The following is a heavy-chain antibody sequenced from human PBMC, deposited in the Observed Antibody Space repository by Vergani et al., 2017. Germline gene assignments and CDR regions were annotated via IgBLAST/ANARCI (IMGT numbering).Heavy chain of an antibody. CDR1: GFTFSSYA. J-gene: IGHJ3*02. V-gene: IGHV3-23*01. D-gene: IGHD6-13*01. Sequence: EVQLLESGGGLVQPGGSLRLSCAASGFTFSSYAMSWVRQAPGKGLEWVSAISGSGGSTYYADSVKGRFTISRDNSKNTLYLQMNSLRAEDTAVYYCAKDSMKDSSIWYSYTSGAFDIWGQGTMVTVSS. CDR3: AKDSMKDSSIWYSYTSGAFDI. CDR2: ISGSGGST.